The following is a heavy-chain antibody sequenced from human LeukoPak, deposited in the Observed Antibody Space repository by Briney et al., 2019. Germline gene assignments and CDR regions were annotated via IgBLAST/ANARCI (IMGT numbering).Heavy chain of an antibody. J-gene: IGHJ6*03. CDR2: IYHTGST. V-gene: IGHV4-38-2*02. CDR1: GHSIINSFY. CDR3: ARDLKKGYYYMDV. Sequence: SETLSLTCIVSGHSIINSFYWGWIRQPPGKGLEWIGSIYHTGSTYYNPSLKSRVTISVDTSKNQFSLKLSSVTAADTAVYYCARDLKKGYYYMDVWGKGTTVTVSS.